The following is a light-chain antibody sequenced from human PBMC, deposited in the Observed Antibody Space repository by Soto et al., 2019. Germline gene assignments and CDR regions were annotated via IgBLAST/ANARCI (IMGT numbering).Light chain of an antibody. CDR1: QAISSY. V-gene: IGKV1-39*01. CDR2: AAS. Sequence: DIQMTQSPSPLSASVGDRVTITCRVSQAISSYLNWYQQKPGKAPKLLIYAASSLQSGVPSRFSGSGSGTDFTLTISSLQPEDFATYYCQQSYSAPLTFGGGTKVEIE. CDR3: QQSYSAPLT. J-gene: IGKJ4*01.